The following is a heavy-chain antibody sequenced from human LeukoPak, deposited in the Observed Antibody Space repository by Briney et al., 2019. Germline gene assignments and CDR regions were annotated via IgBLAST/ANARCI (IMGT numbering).Heavy chain of an antibody. D-gene: IGHD6-19*01. CDR1: GYTFTSYG. Sequence: ASVNVSCKASGYTFTSYGISWVRQAPGQGLEWMGWISAYNGNTNYAQKLQGRVTMTTDTSTSTAYMELRSLRSDDTAVYYCARESSGWYTGNWFDPWGQGTLVTVSS. CDR2: ISAYNGNT. CDR3: ARESSGWYTGNWFDP. V-gene: IGHV1-18*01. J-gene: IGHJ5*02.